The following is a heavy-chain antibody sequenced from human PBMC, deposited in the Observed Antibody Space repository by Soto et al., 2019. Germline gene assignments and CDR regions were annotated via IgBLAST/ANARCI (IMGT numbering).Heavy chain of an antibody. CDR1: GYTFSSNS. CDR2: ISPYNGDT. D-gene: IGHD6-13*01. CDR3: ARDRSSSWIYYYYYGMDV. Sequence: ASVKVSCKASGYTFSSNSIHWVRQAPGQGLEWMGWISPYNGDTSYAQKLQGRVTMTTDTSTSTAYMELRSLRSDDTAVYYCARDRSSSWIYYYYYGMDVWGQGTTVTVSS. J-gene: IGHJ6*02. V-gene: IGHV1-18*04.